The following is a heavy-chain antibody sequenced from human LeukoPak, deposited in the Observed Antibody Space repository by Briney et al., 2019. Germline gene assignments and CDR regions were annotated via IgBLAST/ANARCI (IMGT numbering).Heavy chain of an antibody. CDR1: GFTFSSYG. V-gene: IGHV3-30*18. Sequence: GGSLRLSCAATGFTFSSYGMHWVRQAPGKGLEWVALISYDGSNKNYADSVKGRFTISRDNSKKMLYLQMSSLRPEDTAVYYCVKERGGIAVAGYFDYWGQGTLVTVSS. CDR2: ISYDGSNK. CDR3: VKERGGIAVAGYFDY. J-gene: IGHJ4*02. D-gene: IGHD6-19*01.